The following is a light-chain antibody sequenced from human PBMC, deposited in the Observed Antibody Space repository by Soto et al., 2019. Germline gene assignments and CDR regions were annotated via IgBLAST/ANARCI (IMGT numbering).Light chain of an antibody. Sequence: QSVLTQPPSVSGAPGQRVTISCTGSSSNIGAPYDVHWYQQLPGTAPKLLIYGNNNRPSGVPDRFSGSKSGTSASLAITGLQAEDEADYYCQSFDGSLRASVFGGGTKLTVL. J-gene: IGLJ2*01. CDR3: QSFDGSLRASV. CDR1: SSNIGAPYD. CDR2: GNN. V-gene: IGLV1-40*01.